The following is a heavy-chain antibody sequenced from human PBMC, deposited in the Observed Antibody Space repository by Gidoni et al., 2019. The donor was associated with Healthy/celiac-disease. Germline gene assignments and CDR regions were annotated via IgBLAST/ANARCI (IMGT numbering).Heavy chain of an antibody. CDR2: IYYSGST. Sequence: QVQLQASGPGLVKPSETLSLTCTVSGGSISSYYRSWIRQPPGKGLEWIGYIYYSGSTHYNPSLKSRVTISVDTSKNQFSLKLSSVTAADTAVYYCARVGRLSPSYDFWSGPPGGYFDYWGQGPLVTVSS. CDR1: GGSISSYY. J-gene: IGHJ4*02. CDR3: ARVGRLSPSYDFWSGPPGGYFDY. D-gene: IGHD3-3*01. V-gene: IGHV4-59*01.